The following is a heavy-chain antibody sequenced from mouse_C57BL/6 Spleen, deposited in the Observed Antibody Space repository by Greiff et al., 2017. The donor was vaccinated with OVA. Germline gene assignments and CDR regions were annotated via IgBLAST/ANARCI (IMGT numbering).Heavy chain of an antibody. J-gene: IGHJ3*01. D-gene: IGHD4-1*01. CDR2: IDPETGGT. Sequence: VQLQQSGAELVRPGASVTLSCKASGYTFTDYEMHWVKQTPVHGLEWIGAIDPETGGTAYNQKFKGKAILTADKSSSTAYMELRSLTSEDSAVYYWTRGGWEAWFAYWGQGTLVTVSA. CDR1: GYTFTDYE. CDR3: TRGGWEAWFAY. V-gene: IGHV1-15*01.